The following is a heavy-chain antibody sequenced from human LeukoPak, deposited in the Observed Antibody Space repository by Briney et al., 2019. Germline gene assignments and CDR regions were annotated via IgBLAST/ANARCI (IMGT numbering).Heavy chain of an antibody. Sequence: GGSLRLSCAASGFTFSTYAMSWVRQAPGKGLEWVSTISGSGANTYYADSVRGRFTISRDNSKNTLYLHMNSLRAEDTAVYYCAKERAGCTNPYYFDYWGQGTLVTVSS. V-gene: IGHV3-23*01. CDR3: AKERAGCTNPYYFDY. D-gene: IGHD2-8*01. CDR2: ISGSGANT. J-gene: IGHJ4*02. CDR1: GFTFSTYA.